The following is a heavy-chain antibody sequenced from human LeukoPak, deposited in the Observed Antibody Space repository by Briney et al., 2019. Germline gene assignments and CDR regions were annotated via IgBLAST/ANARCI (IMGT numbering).Heavy chain of an antibody. J-gene: IGHJ4*02. D-gene: IGHD1-26*01. V-gene: IGHV4-59*01. CDR3: ARGGTSWGY. CDR1: GGSISSYY. CDR2: IYYSGST. Sequence: PSETLSLTCTVSGGSISSYYWSWIRQPPGKGLEWIGDIYYSGSTNYKPSLKSRVTISVDTSKNQFSLKLSSVTAADTAVYYCARGGTSWGYWGQGTLVTVSP.